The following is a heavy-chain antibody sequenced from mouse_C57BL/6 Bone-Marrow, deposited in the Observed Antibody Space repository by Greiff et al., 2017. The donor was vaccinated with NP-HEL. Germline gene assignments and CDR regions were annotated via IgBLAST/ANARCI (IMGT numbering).Heavy chain of an antibody. Sequence: VQLQQSGDELARPGASVKMSCKASGYTFTSYTMHWVKQRPGQGLEWIGYINPSSGYTKYNQKFKDKATLTADKSSSTAYMQLSSLTSEDSAVYYCAREDGYYFAWFAYWGQGTLVTVSA. V-gene: IGHV1-4*01. CDR2: INPSSGYT. J-gene: IGHJ3*01. CDR1: GYTFTSYT. CDR3: AREDGYYFAWFAY. D-gene: IGHD2-3*01.